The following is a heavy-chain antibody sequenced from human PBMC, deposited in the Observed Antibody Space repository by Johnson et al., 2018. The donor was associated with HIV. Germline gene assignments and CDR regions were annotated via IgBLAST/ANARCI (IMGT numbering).Heavy chain of an antibody. CDR3: TTSTRFQGLAISDAFDI. Sequence: VQLVESGGGLVQPGRSLRLSCTASGFTFGDYAMSWVRQAPGKGLEWVGFIRSKAYGGTTDYAAPVKGRFTISRDDSKNTLYLQMNSLKTEDTAVYYCTTSTRFQGLAISDAFDIWGQGTMVTVSS. CDR1: GFTFGDYA. D-gene: IGHD6-19*01. CDR2: IRSKAYGGTT. J-gene: IGHJ3*02. V-gene: IGHV3-49*04.